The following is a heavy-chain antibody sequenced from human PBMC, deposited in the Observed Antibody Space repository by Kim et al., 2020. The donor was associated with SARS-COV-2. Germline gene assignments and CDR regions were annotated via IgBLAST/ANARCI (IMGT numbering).Heavy chain of an antibody. J-gene: IGHJ5*02. Sequence: SETLSLTCAVYGGSFSGYYWSWIRQPPGKGLEWIGEINHSGSTNYNPSLKSRVTISVDTSKNQFSLKLSSVTAADTAVYYCARGYCSSTSCYFNRQRGNWFDPWGQGTLVTVSS. CDR1: GGSFSGYY. CDR3: ARGYCSSTSCYFNRQRGNWFDP. CDR2: INHSGST. D-gene: IGHD2-2*01. V-gene: IGHV4-34*01.